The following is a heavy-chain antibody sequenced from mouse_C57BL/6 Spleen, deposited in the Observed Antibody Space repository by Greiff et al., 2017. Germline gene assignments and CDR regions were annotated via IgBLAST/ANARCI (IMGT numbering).Heavy chain of an antibody. CDR2: IDPEDGET. Sequence: EVKVEESGAELVKPGASVKLSCTASGFNIKDYYMHWVKQRTEQGLEWIGRIDPEDGETKYAPKFQGKATITADTSSNTAYLPLSSLTSEDTAVYYCARSTMAPWFAYWGQGTLVTVSA. CDR3: ARSTMAPWFAY. D-gene: IGHD2-1*01. J-gene: IGHJ3*01. V-gene: IGHV14-2*01. CDR1: GFNIKDYY.